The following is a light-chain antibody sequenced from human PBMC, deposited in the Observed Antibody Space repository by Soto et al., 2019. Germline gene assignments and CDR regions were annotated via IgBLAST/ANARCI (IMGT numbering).Light chain of an antibody. Sequence: DIQMTQSPSSLSGSVGDGVTSTFRASQSISSYVSWYQQKPGKAPKLLIYAASSLQSGVPSRFSGSGSGTEFTLIISSLQSEDSAVYYCQQYNSWLWTFGQGTKVDI. V-gene: IGKV1-39*01. CDR1: QSISSY. CDR2: AAS. J-gene: IGKJ1*01. CDR3: QQYNSWLWT.